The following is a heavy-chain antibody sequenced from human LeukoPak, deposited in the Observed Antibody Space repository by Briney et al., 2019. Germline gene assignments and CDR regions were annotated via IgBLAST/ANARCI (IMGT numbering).Heavy chain of an antibody. CDR3: ARRGMGDVFDI. J-gene: IGHJ3*02. CDR2: IYPDDSHT. V-gene: IGHV5-51*01. Sequence: GASLKISCEGSAHGFVCYCFGWVRPMPRKGLEWMGIIYPDDSHTMYSPSFLGQVPISADKSIYTAYLQWNSLKASDTAMYFCARRGMGDVFDIWGRGTMVTVSS. CDR1: AHGFVCYC. D-gene: IGHD3-16*01.